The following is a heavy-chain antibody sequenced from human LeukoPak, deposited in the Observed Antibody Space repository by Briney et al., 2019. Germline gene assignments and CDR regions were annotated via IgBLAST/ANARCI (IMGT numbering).Heavy chain of an antibody. D-gene: IGHD3-10*01. CDR1: GYTFTGYY. CDR3: ARGVGTYYYGSGSYCNFDY. CDR2: INPNSGGT. V-gene: IGHV1-2*06. J-gene: IGHJ4*02. Sequence: ASVKVSCKASGYTFTGYYMHWVRQAPGQGLEWIGRINPNSGGTNYAQKFQGRVTMTRDTSISTAYMELSRLRSDDTAVYYCARGVGTYYYGSGSYCNFDYWGQGTLVTVSS.